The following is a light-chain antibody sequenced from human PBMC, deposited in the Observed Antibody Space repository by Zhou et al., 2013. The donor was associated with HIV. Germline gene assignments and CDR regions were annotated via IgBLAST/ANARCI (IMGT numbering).Light chain of an antibody. CDR1: HPIVHKE. J-gene: IGKJ2*02. CDR3: QFYGGSST. V-gene: IGKV3-20*01. Sequence: EVVLMQSPDTLSLSPGESATLSCRANHPIVHKEIAWYQQRPGQAPRVLIYDSSTRATGTPDRFSGSGSGTEFFSLSVDCSLKILSSIWCQFYGGSSTFGLGTKL. CDR2: DSS.